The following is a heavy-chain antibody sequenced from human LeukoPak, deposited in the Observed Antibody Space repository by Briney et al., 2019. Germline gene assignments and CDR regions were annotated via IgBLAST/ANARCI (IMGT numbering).Heavy chain of an antibody. V-gene: IGHV3-30*02. D-gene: IGHD5-12*01. Sequence: PGGSLRLSCVASGFTFSTYAMHWVRQAPGEGLEWVAMIWRDGSNKYYTDSVKGRFTISRDNSKNTLYLQMNSLRAEDTAVYYCAREGTIVTTIRPTYYFDYWGQGTLVTVSS. CDR3: AREGTIVTTIRPTYYFDY. CDR2: IWRDGSNK. J-gene: IGHJ4*02. CDR1: GFTFSTYA.